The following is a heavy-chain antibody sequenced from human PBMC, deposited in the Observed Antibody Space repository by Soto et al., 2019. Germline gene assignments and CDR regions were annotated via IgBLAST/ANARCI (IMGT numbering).Heavy chain of an antibody. CDR1: GGSVSSGSYY. Sequence: PPETLSLTCTVSGGSVSSGSYYWSWIRQPPGKGLEWIGYIYYSGSTNYNPSLKSRVTISVDTSKNQFSLKLSSVTAADTAVYYCARDPGIAAAGVFDYWGQGTLVTVSP. CDR2: IYYSGST. V-gene: IGHV4-61*01. J-gene: IGHJ4*02. CDR3: ARDPGIAAAGVFDY. D-gene: IGHD6-13*01.